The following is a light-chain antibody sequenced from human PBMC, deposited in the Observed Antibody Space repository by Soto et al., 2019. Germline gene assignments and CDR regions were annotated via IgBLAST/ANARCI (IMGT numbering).Light chain of an antibody. CDR1: SSDVGSYNL. Sequence: QSVLTQPASVSGSPGQSITISCTGTSSDVGSYNLVSWYQQHPGKAPKLMIYEGSKRPSGVSNRFSGSKSGNXXXXXISGLQXEDEADYYCCSYAGSSTFVVFGGGTXXTVL. V-gene: IGLV2-23*03. J-gene: IGLJ2*01. CDR3: CSYAGSSTFVV. CDR2: EGS.